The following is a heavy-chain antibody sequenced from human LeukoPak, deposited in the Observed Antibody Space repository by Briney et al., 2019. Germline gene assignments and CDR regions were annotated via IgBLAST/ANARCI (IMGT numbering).Heavy chain of an antibody. V-gene: IGHV1-46*01. CDR2: INPSGGST. Sequence: ASVKVSCKASGYTFTSYYMHWVRQAPGQGLEWMGIINPSGGSTSYAQKFQGRVTMTRDMSTSTVYMELSSLRSEDTAVYYCARALIEGGTIFGVVITHDAFDTWGQGTMVTVSS. J-gene: IGHJ3*02. CDR1: GYTFTSYY. D-gene: IGHD3-3*01. CDR3: ARALIEGGTIFGVVITHDAFDT.